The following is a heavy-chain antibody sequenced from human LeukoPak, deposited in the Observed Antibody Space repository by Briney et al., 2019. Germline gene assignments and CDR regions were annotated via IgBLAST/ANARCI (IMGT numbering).Heavy chain of an antibody. CDR3: AREGGSYYPHYYFHY. CDR1: GGSISSYY. D-gene: IGHD1-26*01. CDR2: IYYSGST. Sequence: PSETLSLTCTVSGGSISSYYWSWIRQPPGKGLEWIGYIYYSGSTNYNPPLKSRVTMSVDTSKNQFSLKLSSVTAADTAVYYCAREGGSYYPHYYFHYWGQGTLVTVSS. V-gene: IGHV4-59*01. J-gene: IGHJ4*02.